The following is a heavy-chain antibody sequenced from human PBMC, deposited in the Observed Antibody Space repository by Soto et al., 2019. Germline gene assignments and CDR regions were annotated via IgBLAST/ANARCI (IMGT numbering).Heavy chain of an antibody. CDR2: IKQDGSEK. V-gene: IGHV3-7*01. D-gene: IGHD1-1*01. J-gene: IGHJ6*03. CDR3: ARVWRDYYYMDV. CDR1: GFTFSSYW. Sequence: GGSLRLSCAASGFTFSSYWMSLVRQAPGKGLEWVANIKQDGSEKYYVDSVEGRFTISRDNAKNSLYLQMNSLRAEDTAVYYCARVWRDYYYMDVWGKGTTVTVSS.